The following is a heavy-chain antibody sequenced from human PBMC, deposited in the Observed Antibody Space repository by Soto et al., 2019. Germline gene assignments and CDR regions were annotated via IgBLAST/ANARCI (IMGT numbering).Heavy chain of an antibody. V-gene: IGHV5-10-1*01. CDR2: IDPSDSYT. Sequence: GESLKISCKGSGYSFTSYWISWVRQMPGKGLEWMGRIDPSDSYTNYSPSFQGHVTISADKSISTAYLQWSSLKASDTAMYYCARHASSSSWYDDWGQGTLVTVSS. CDR1: GYSFTSYW. CDR3: ARHASSSSWYDD. D-gene: IGHD6-13*01. J-gene: IGHJ4*02.